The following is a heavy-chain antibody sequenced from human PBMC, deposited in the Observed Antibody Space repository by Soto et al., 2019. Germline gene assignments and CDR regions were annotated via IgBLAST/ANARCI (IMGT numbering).Heavy chain of an antibody. CDR1: GGSISSYY. D-gene: IGHD3-9*01. CDR2: IYYSGST. CDR3: ASTSRQGANVLRYFESSYYGRDV. J-gene: IGHJ6*02. V-gene: IGHV4-59*01. Sequence: SETLSLTCTVSGGSISSYYWSWIRQPPGKGLEWIGYIYYSGSTNYNPSLKSRVTISVDTSKNQFSLKLSSVTAADTAVYYCASTSRQGANVLRYFESSYYGRDVWGQGTTVTVSS.